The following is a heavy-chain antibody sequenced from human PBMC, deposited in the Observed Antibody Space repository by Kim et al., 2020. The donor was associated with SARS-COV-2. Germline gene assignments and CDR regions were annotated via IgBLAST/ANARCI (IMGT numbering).Heavy chain of an antibody. J-gene: IGHJ6*02. CDR3: AKDLLTTVTTAGYGMDV. V-gene: IGHV3-33*06. Sequence: VKGRFTISQDHSKNTLYLQMNRLRAEDTAVYYCAKDLLTTVTTAGYGMDVWGQGTTVTVSS. D-gene: IGHD4-17*01.